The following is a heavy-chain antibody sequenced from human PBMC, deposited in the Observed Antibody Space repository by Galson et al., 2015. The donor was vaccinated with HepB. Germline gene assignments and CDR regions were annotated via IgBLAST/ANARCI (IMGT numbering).Heavy chain of an antibody. CDR1: GGTFSSYA. CDR2: IIPIFGTA. V-gene: IGHV1-69*06. D-gene: IGHD5-18*01. Sequence: SVKVSCKASGGTFSSYAISWVRQAPGQGLEWMGGIIPIFGTANYAQKFQGRVTITADKSTSTAYMELSSLRSEDTAVYYCARGLRRGYSYGYDAFDIWGQGTMVTVSS. J-gene: IGHJ3*02. CDR3: ARGLRRGYSYGYDAFDI.